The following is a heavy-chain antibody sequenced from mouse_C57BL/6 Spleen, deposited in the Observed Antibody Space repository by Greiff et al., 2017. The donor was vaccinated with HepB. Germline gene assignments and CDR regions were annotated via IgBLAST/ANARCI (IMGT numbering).Heavy chain of an antibody. CDR1: GYAFSSSW. CDR3: AREDITTVADY. J-gene: IGHJ2*01. D-gene: IGHD1-1*01. V-gene: IGHV1-82*01. CDR2: IYPGDGDT. Sequence: VKLMESGPELVKPGASVKISCKASGYAFSSSWMNWVKQRPGKGLEWIGRIYPGDGDTNYNGKFKGKATLTADKSSSTAYMQLSSLTSEDSAVYFCAREDITTVADYWGQGTTLTVSS.